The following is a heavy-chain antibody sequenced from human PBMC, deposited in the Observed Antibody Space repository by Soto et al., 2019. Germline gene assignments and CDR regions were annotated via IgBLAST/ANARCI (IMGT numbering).Heavy chain of an antibody. Sequence: QVQLVQSGAEVKKPGASVKVSCKASGYTFTSYDINWVRQATGQGLEWMGWMNPNSGNTGYAQKFQGGVTMTRNTSISTDYMELRSMTSEDTAVYYCQKGRGLMVYAMEFGYWFDHWGQGPLVTVST. CDR2: MNPNSGNT. D-gene: IGHD2-8*01. V-gene: IGHV1-8*01. CDR3: QKGRGLMVYAMEFGYWFDH. J-gene: IGHJ5*02. CDR1: GYTFTSYD.